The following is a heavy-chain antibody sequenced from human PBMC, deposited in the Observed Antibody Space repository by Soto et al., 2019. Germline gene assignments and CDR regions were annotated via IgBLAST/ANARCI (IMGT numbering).Heavy chain of an antibody. CDR3: ARDSSRYCSGGSCYWFDP. CDR2: IWYDGSNK. CDR1: GFTFSSYG. Sequence: PGGSLRLSCAASGFTFSSYGMHWVRQAPGKGLEWVAVIWYDGSNKYYADSVKGRFTTSRDNSKNTLYLQMNSLRAEDTAVYYCARDSSRYCSGGSCYWFDPWGQGTLVTVSS. J-gene: IGHJ5*02. V-gene: IGHV3-33*01. D-gene: IGHD2-15*01.